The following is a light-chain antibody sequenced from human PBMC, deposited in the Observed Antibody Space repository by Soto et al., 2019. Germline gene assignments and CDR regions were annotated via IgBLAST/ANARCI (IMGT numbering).Light chain of an antibody. J-gene: IGKJ1*01. CDR2: GAS. CDR3: QQYRGWPRT. CDR1: QSVDIS. V-gene: IGKV3-15*01. Sequence: EIVLTQSPATLSVSPGEIVTLSCRASQSVDISLAWYQQKPGQAPRLLIYGASTRATDMPGTFSGRGSGTEFTLTISSLRPEDFGVYYCQQYRGWPRTFGQGTKVDIK.